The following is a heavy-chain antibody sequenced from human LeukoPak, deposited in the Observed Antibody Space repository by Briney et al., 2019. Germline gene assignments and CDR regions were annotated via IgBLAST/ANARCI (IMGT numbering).Heavy chain of an antibody. CDR1: GASISGYY. V-gene: IGHV4-59*13. CDR3: ARYMRASGTYDFDY. D-gene: IGHD3-3*01. Sequence: PSETLSLTCSVSGASISGYYWSWIRQTPGKGLEWIGYVYYTGNTNYNPSLQSRVTITVDTSRNQFSLNLRSVTAADTAVYYCARYMRASGTYDFDYWGQGTLVTVSS. CDR2: VYYTGNT. J-gene: IGHJ4*02.